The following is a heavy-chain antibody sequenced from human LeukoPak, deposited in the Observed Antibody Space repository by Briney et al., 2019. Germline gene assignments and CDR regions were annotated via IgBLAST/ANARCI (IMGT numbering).Heavy chain of an antibody. CDR2: IRYDGSNK. CDR1: GFTSRSYG. D-gene: IGHD6-13*01. V-gene: IGHV3-30*02. J-gene: IGHJ4*02. CDR3: AKDRYSSSWYMDY. Sequence: GGSLRLSCAASGFTSRSYGMHWVGQAPGKGLKGVAFIRYDGSNKYYADSVKGRFTISRDNSKNTLYLQMNSLRAEDTAVYYCAKDRYSSSWYMDYWGQGTLVTVSS.